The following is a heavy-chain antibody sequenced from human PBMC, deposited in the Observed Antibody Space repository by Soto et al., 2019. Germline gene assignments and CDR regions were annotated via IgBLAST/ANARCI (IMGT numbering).Heavy chain of an antibody. CDR3: AGLESDDEDY. D-gene: IGHD1-1*01. CDR2: IHHSGST. V-gene: IGHV4-4*02. Sequence: PSETLSLTCVVSGGSFSSNNWWSWVRQPPGKGLEWIGEIHHSGSTNYNPALKSRVTISIVKPKKQFSLNLNSWTAADTAVFYCAGLESDDEDYWGLGTLVTVSA. CDR1: GGSFSSNNW. J-gene: IGHJ4*02.